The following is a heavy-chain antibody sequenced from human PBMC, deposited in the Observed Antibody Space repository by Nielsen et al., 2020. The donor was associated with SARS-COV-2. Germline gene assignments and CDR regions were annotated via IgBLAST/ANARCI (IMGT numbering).Heavy chain of an antibody. CDR2: IVVGSGNT. D-gene: IGHD3-3*01. Sequence: SVKVSCKASGFTFTSSAVQWVRQARGQRLEWIGWIVVGSGNTNYAQKFQERVTITRDMSTSTAYMELSSLRSEDTAVYYCAADLNPGGYYDSWSGYHYWYFDLWGRGTLVTVSS. J-gene: IGHJ2*01. CDR3: AADLNPGGYYDSWSGYHYWYFDL. V-gene: IGHV1-58*01. CDR1: GFTFTSSA.